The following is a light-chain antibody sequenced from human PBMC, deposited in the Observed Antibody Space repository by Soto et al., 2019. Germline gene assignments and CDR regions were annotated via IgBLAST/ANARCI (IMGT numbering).Light chain of an antibody. V-gene: IGKV4-1*01. CDR2: WAS. J-gene: IGKJ4*01. CDR1: QSVLYSSNNKNY. Sequence: DIVMTQSPDSLAVSLGERATINCKSSQSVLYSSNNKNYLAWYQQKPGQPPKLLIYWASTRESGVPDRFSGSGSGTDFTLAIISLQAEDVAVYYGQQYYSTLTFGGGTKVEIK. CDR3: QQYYSTLT.